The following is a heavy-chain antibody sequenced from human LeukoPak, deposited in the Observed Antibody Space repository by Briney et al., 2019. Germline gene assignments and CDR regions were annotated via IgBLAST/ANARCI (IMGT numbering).Heavy chain of an antibody. D-gene: IGHD3-10*01. CDR1: GYTFTSYG. CDR2: ISAYNGNT. CDR3: ARSHDYYGSGSYYKGYYYYMGV. J-gene: IGHJ6*03. Sequence: GASVKVSCKASGYTFTSYGISWVRQAPGQGLEWMGWISAYNGNTNYAQKLQGRVTMTTDTSTSTAYMELRSLRSDDTAVYYCARSHDYYGSGSYYKGYYYYMGVWGKGTTVTISS. V-gene: IGHV1-18*01.